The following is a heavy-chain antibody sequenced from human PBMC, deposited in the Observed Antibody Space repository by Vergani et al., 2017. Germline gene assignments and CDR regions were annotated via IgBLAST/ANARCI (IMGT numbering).Heavy chain of an antibody. V-gene: IGHV4-59*12. Sequence: QVQLQESGPGLVKPSETLSLTCTVSGGSISSYYWSWIRQPPGKGLEWIGYIYYIGSTNYNPSLKSRVTISVDTSKNQFSLKLSSVTAADTAVYYCARGDPGGIVATIPFDYWGQGTLVTVSS. CDR2: IYYIGST. CDR1: GGSISSYY. J-gene: IGHJ4*02. D-gene: IGHD5-12*01. CDR3: ARGDPGGIVATIPFDY.